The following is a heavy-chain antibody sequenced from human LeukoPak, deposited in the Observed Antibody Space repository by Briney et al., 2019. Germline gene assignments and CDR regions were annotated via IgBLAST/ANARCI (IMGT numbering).Heavy chain of an antibody. V-gene: IGHV3-23*01. D-gene: IGHD3-22*01. CDR2: ISGSGGST. Sequence: GGSLRLSCAASGFTFSSYAMSWVRQAPGKGLEWVSAISGSGGSTYYADSVKGRFTISRDNSKNTLYLQMNSLRAEDTAVYYCARAYYDSSGYFQYFDSWGQGALLTVSS. J-gene: IGHJ4*02. CDR3: ARAYYDSSGYFQYFDS. CDR1: GFTFSSYA.